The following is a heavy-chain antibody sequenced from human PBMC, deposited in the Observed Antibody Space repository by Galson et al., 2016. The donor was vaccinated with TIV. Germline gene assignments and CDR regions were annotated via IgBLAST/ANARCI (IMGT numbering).Heavy chain of an antibody. Sequence: SLRLSCAASGFTFRSYGMHWVRQAPGKGLEWVATISNDGSNKYYADSVKGRFTISRDNSKNTLDLQMNSLRFEDTAVYYCARANACGGACYYFDFWGQGTLVTVSS. J-gene: IGHJ4*02. CDR2: ISNDGSNK. CDR3: ARANACGGACYYFDF. CDR1: GFTFRSYG. D-gene: IGHD2-21*02. V-gene: IGHV3-30*03.